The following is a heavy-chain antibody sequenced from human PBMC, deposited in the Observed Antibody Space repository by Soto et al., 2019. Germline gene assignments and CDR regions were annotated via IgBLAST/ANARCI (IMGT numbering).Heavy chain of an antibody. D-gene: IGHD5-12*01. V-gene: IGHV1-69*01. Sequence: QVQLVQSGAEVKKPGASVKVSCKASGYTFSSYAISWVRQAPGQGLEWMGGIIPIFGTANYAQKFQGRATITADESTSTAYMELSSLRSEDTAVYYCARDHPNGDGYNSLGYWGQGTLVTVSS. CDR1: GYTFSSYA. CDR3: ARDHPNGDGYNSLGY. J-gene: IGHJ4*02. CDR2: IIPIFGTA.